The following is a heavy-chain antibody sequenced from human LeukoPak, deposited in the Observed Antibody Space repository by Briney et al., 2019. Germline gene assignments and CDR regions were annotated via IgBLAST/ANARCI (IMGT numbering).Heavy chain of an antibody. J-gene: IGHJ4*02. CDR1: SGSISNGGYY. D-gene: IGHD6-19*01. CDR2: IYYSGTS. CDR3: ARAVMVAVAGGRFDY. Sequence: SDTLSLTCTVSSGSISNGGYYWVWIRQPPGKGLEWIGSIYYSGTSYYNPSLTSRVTISVDTSNNQFSLKLSSVTAADTAVYYCARAVMVAVAGGRFDYWGQGTLVTVSS. V-gene: IGHV4-39*07.